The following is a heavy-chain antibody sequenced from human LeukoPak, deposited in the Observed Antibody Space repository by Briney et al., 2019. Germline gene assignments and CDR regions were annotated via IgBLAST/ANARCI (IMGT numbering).Heavy chain of an antibody. D-gene: IGHD3-3*01. CDR3: ARDQYFDFWSSTATPYYFDY. J-gene: IGHJ4*02. V-gene: IGHV4-59*01. CDR2: MYHTGIT. Sequence: TSETLSLTCTVSGGSISSFFWSWIRQPPGKGPEWIGYMYHTGITNYNPSLKSRVTISVDTSKNQFSLKLSSVTAADTAVYYCARDQYFDFWSSTATPYYFDYWGQGTLVTVSS. CDR1: GGSISSFF.